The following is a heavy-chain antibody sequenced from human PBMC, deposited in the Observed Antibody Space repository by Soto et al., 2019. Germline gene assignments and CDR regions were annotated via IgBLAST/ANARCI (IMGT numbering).Heavy chain of an antibody. CDR3: ARLEHNFGPHDY. V-gene: IGHV1-18*01. Sequence: QVQLAQSGAEVKKPGASVTVSCKASGYTFSSYGISWVRQAPGQGLEWVGWISVHNGYTKYAKELQGRVTMTTDTSTSTAYMELRSLRSDDSAVYYCARLEHNFGPHDYWGQGTLVTVTS. J-gene: IGHJ4*02. D-gene: IGHD1-1*01. CDR2: ISVHNGYT. CDR1: GYTFSSYG.